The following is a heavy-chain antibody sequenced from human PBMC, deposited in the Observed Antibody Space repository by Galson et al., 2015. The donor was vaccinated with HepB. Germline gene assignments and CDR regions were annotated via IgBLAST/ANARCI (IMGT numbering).Heavy chain of an antibody. D-gene: IGHD2-2*01. Sequence: SVKVSCKASGYTFTSYGISWVRQAPGQGLEWMGWISAYKGNIKYAQKFQDRVTMTTDTSTSTAYMELRSLRSDDTAVYYCAREVVLVPAATQGYYYYYYGMDVWGQGTTVTVSS. CDR3: AREVVLVPAATQGYYYYYYGMDV. CDR1: GYTFTSYG. J-gene: IGHJ6*02. CDR2: ISAYKGNI. V-gene: IGHV1-18*01.